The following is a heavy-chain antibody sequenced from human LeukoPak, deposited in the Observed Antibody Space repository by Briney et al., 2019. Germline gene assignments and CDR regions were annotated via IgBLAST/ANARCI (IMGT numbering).Heavy chain of an antibody. CDR1: GGSISSYY. J-gene: IGHJ4*02. D-gene: IGHD3-10*01. CDR3: ARDYYYGSGTYPVFDY. V-gene: IGHV4-4*07. Sequence: SETLSLTCTVSGGSISSYYRSWIRQPAGKGLEWIGRIYTSGSTNYNPSLKSRVTMSVDTSKNQFSLKLSSVTAADTAVYYCARDYYYGSGTYPVFDYWGQGTLVTVSS. CDR2: IYTSGST.